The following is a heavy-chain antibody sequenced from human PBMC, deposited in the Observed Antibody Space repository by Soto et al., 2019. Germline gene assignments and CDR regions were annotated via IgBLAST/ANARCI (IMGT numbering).Heavy chain of an antibody. CDR1: GGTFSSYA. Sequence: QVQLVQSGAEVKKPGSSVKVSCKASGGTFSSYAISWVRQAPGQGLEWMGGIIPIFGTANYAQKFQGRVTIPADESTSTAYMERSSLRSEDTAVYYCAREAAARLHYYYGMDVWGQGTTVTVSS. CDR3: AREAAARLHYYYGMDV. J-gene: IGHJ6*02. D-gene: IGHD6-6*01. CDR2: IIPIFGTA. V-gene: IGHV1-69*12.